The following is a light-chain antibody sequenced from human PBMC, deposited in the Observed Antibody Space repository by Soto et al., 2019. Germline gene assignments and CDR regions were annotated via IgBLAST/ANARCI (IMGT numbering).Light chain of an antibody. J-gene: IGKJ5*01. Sequence: EIVLTQSPATLSLSPGERATLSCRASQSVSSYLAWYQQKPGQAPRLLIYDASNRATGIPARFSGRGSGTDFTLTISSLEPEDLAVYYCQQRSNWPPRITFGQGTRLEIK. CDR1: QSVSSY. CDR3: QQRSNWPPRIT. CDR2: DAS. V-gene: IGKV3-11*01.